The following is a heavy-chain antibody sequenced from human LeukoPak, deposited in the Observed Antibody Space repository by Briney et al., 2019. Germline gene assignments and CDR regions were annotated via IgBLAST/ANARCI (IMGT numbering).Heavy chain of an antibody. Sequence: GGSLRLSCAASGFTFTSYSMNWVRQAPGKGLEWVSYISSTSSTIYYVDSVKGRLTISRDNSKNTLYLQMNSLRAEDTAVYYCAKDLSWWGSDYWGQGTLVTVSS. CDR3: AKDLSWWGSDY. D-gene: IGHD2-21*01. V-gene: IGHV3-48*01. CDR1: GFTFTSYS. J-gene: IGHJ4*02. CDR2: ISSTSSTI.